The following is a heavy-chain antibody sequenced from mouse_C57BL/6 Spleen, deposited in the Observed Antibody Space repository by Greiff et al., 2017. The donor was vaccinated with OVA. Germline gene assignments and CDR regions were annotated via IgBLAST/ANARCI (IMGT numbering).Heavy chain of an antibody. D-gene: IGHD2-4*01. CDR3: ARGDDYDEGGCAY. CDR2: IYPGSGNT. V-gene: IGHV1-66*01. Sequence: QVQLQQSGPELVKPGASVKISCKASGYSFTSYYIHWVKQRPGQGLEWIGWIYPGSGNTKYNEKFKGKATLTADTSSSTAYMQLSSLTSEDSAVYYCARGDDYDEGGCAYWGQGTLVTVSA. CDR1: GYSFTSYY. J-gene: IGHJ3*01.